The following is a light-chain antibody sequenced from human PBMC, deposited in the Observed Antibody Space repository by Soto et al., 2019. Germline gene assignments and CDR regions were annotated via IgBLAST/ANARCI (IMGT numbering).Light chain of an antibody. Sequence: QSALTQPASVSGSPGQSITISCTGTSSDVGSYNLVSWYQQHPGKAPKLMIYEGSKRPSGVSNRFSGSKSGNTASLTISGLQAEDKADYYCCSYAGSSTFVYVFGTGTKVTVL. CDR3: CSYAGSSTFVYV. J-gene: IGLJ1*01. CDR2: EGS. V-gene: IGLV2-23*03. CDR1: SSDVGSYNL.